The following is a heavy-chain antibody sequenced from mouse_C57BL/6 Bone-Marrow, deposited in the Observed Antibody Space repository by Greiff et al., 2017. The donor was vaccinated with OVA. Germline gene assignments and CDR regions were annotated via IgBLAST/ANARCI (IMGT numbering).Heavy chain of an antibody. J-gene: IGHJ2*01. CDR1: GFTFSDYG. CDR2: ISSGSSTI. Sequence: EVKLVESGGGLVKPGGSLKLSCAASGFTFSDYGMHWVRQAPEKGLEWVAYISSGSSTIYYADTVKGRFTISRDNAKKTLFLQMTSLRSEDTAMYYCARQESYYFDYWGQGTTLTVSS. V-gene: IGHV5-17*01. CDR3: ARQESYYFDY.